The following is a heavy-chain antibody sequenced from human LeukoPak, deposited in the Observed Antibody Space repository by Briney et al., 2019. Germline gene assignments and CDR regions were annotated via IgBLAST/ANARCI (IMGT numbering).Heavy chain of an antibody. CDR2: IYYNGST. J-gene: IGHJ3*02. V-gene: IGHV4-39*01. CDR1: GGSVSSTSYY. D-gene: IGHD1-26*01. CDR3: ARLSGNGFDM. Sequence: SDTLSLTCTVSGGSVSSTSYYCGWIRQPPGKGLEWIGSIYYNGSTYYNPSLKSRVTRSVDTSNNRFSLKLRSVTAADTAVYYCARLSGNGFDMWGQGTTVTVSS.